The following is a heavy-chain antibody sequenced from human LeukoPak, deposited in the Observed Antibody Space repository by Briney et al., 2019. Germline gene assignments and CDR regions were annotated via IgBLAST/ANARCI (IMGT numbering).Heavy chain of an antibody. CDR1: GFTFSSYA. D-gene: IGHD6-13*01. CDR2: ISYDGSET. Sequence: PGRSLRLSCAASGFTFSSYAMHWVRQAPGKGLEWVAVISYDGSETYYADSVKGRFTISRDNSKNTLYLQMNSLRAEDTAVYYCAKDWAAAAPDYSFDLWGRGTLVTVSS. CDR3: AKDWAAAAPDYSFDL. J-gene: IGHJ2*01. V-gene: IGHV3-30*04.